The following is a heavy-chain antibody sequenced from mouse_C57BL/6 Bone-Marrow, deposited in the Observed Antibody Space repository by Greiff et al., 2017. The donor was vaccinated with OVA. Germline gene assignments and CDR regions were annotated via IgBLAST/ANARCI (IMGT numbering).Heavy chain of an antibody. Sequence: QVQLKESGPELVKPGASVKISCKASGYAFSSSWMNWVKQRPGKGLEWIGRIYPGDGDTNYNGKFKGKATLTADKSSSTAYMQLSSLTSEDSAVYFCAAPATGSFDYWGQGTTLTVSS. CDR2: IYPGDGDT. CDR1: GYAFSSSW. CDR3: AAPATGSFDY. V-gene: IGHV1-82*01. J-gene: IGHJ2*01. D-gene: IGHD2-2*01.